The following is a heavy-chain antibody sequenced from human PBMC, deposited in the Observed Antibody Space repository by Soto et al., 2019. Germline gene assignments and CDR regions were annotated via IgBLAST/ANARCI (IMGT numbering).Heavy chain of an antibody. Sequence: ASVKVSCKASGYTFTGYYMHWVRQAPGQGLEWMGWINPNSGGTNYAQKFQGWVTMTRDTSISTAYMELSRLRSDDTAVYYCARDVYYYDSSGQYYFDYWGQGTLVTVSS. D-gene: IGHD3-22*01. J-gene: IGHJ4*02. CDR3: ARDVYYYDSSGQYYFDY. CDR2: INPNSGGT. V-gene: IGHV1-2*04. CDR1: GYTFTGYY.